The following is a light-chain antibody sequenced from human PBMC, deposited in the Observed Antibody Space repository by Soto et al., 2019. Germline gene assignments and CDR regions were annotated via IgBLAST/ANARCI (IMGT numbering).Light chain of an antibody. CDR3: QSYDSSPHVV. J-gene: IGLJ2*01. CDR1: SSNIGAGYD. CDR2: GNS. Sequence: QSVLTQPPSVSGAPGQRVTISCTGSSSNIGAGYDVHWYQQLPGTAPKLLIYGNSNRPSGVPDRVSGSKSGTSASLAITGLQAEDEADYYCQSYDSSPHVVFGGGTKVTVL. V-gene: IGLV1-40*01.